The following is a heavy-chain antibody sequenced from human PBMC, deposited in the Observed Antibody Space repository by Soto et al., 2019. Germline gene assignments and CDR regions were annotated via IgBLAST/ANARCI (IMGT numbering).Heavy chain of an antibody. V-gene: IGHV4-59*01. D-gene: IGHD4-17*01. CDR1: GGYISSYY. Sequence: SETLSLTCTVSGGYISSYYWTWIRQPPGKGLEWIGYIYYSGSTNYNPSLKSRVTISVDTSKNQFSLKLSSVTAADTAVYYCARVPDYGDYEGYFDYWGQGTLVTVSS. CDR2: IYYSGST. J-gene: IGHJ4*01. CDR3: ARVPDYGDYEGYFDY.